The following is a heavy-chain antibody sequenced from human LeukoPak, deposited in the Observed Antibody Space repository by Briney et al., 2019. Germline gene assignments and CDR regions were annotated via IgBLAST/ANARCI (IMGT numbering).Heavy chain of an antibody. Sequence: SETLSLTCSASGGSFNSYDWHWVRQPPGQGLEWIGYIYYSGSTNYNPSLKSRVTISVDTSKNQFSLRLSSVTAADTAVYYCATQGGRGADRGYWGQGTLVTVSS. J-gene: IGHJ4*02. CDR3: ATQGGRGADRGY. V-gene: IGHV4-59*08. D-gene: IGHD1-26*01. CDR2: IYYSGST. CDR1: GGSFNSYD.